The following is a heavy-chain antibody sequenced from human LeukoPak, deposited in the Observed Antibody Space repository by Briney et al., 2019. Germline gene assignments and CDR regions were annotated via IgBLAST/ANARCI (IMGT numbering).Heavy chain of an antibody. CDR1: GCTISSSSYY. V-gene: IGHV4-39*01. CDR3: ARRDRVGAFDI. CDR2: IYYSGST. Sequence: WETLSLTCTVSGCTISSSSYYWVWMPPPPGKERVWIESIYYSGSTYYNPSLKSRITISVDTSKNQFSLKLSSVTAADTAVYYCARRDRVGAFDIWGQGTMVTVSS. J-gene: IGHJ3*02. D-gene: IGHD3-22*01.